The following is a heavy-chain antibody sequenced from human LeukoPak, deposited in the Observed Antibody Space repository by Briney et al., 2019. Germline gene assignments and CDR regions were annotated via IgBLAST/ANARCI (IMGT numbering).Heavy chain of an antibody. D-gene: IGHD3-10*01. V-gene: IGHV1-69*13. J-gene: IGHJ5*02. Sequence: SVKVSCKASGGTFSSYAISWARQAPGQGLEWMGGIIPIFSTANYAQKFQGRVTITADESTSTAYMELSSLRSEDTAVYYCARDQRGWFDPWGQGTLVTVSS. CDR2: IIPIFSTA. CDR3: ARDQRGWFDP. CDR1: GGTFSSYA.